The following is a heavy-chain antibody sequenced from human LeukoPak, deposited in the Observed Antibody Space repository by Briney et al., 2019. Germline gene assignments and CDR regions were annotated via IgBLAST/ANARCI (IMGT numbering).Heavy chain of an antibody. J-gene: IGHJ4*02. CDR2: INPSGGST. Sequence: GASVKVSCKASGYTFTSYYMHWVRQAPGQGLEWMGIINPSGGSTSHAQKFQGRVTMTRDMSTSTVYMELSSLRSDDTAVYYCARAICYDSSGYYFGYWGQGTLVTVSS. D-gene: IGHD3-22*01. CDR1: GYTFTSYY. CDR3: ARAICYDSSGYYFGY. V-gene: IGHV1-46*01.